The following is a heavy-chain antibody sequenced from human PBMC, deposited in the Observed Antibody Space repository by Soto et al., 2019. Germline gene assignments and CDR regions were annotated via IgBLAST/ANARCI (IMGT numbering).Heavy chain of an antibody. V-gene: IGHV1-8*01. J-gene: IGHJ6*02. CDR3: ARDTRYSGCDYPYYYYGMDV. Sequence: GASVKVSCKASGYTFTSYDINWVRQATGQGLEWMGWMNPNSGNTGYAQKFQGRVTMTRNTSTSTAYMELRSLRSDDTAVYYCARDTRYSGCDYPYYYYGMDVWGQGTTVTVSS. CDR1: GYTFTSYD. D-gene: IGHD5-12*01. CDR2: MNPNSGNT.